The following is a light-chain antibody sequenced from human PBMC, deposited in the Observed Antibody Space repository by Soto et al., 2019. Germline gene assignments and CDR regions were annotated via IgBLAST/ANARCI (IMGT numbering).Light chain of an antibody. CDR3: QQYGSSPYN. V-gene: IGKV3-20*01. CDR1: LSVTSNY. Sequence: EIVLTQSPVTLSLSPGERATLSCRASLSVTSNYLAWYQQKPGQAPRLLVSSASSRATGIPDRFSGSGSGTDFTLTITRLEPADFAVYYCQQYGSSPYNFGQGTKVDIK. J-gene: IGKJ2*01. CDR2: SAS.